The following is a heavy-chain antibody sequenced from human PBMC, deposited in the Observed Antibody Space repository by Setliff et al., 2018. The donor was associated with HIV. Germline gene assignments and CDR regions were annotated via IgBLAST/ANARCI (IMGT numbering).Heavy chain of an antibody. Sequence: SLTCTVSGGSISNYYWSWIRQPPGKGLEWIGCGYYSGITHYDPSLKSRVSISVDASKNQFSLRLNSVTVADTAVYFCARSSRGSLRDLDYWGPGTLVTVSS. CDR3: ARSSRGSLRDLDY. D-gene: IGHD2-21*02. CDR1: GGSISNYY. J-gene: IGHJ4*02. V-gene: IGHV4-59*08. CDR2: GYYSGIT.